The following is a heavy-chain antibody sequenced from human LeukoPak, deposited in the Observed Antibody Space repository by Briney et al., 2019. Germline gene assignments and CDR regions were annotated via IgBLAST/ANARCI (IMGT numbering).Heavy chain of an antibody. CDR3: AKDYCRGGNCPLPFFDS. J-gene: IGHJ4*02. Sequence: GGSLRLSWAVSGFTLTEHALSWVRQAPGEGLEWVSGIIDVGDTYYADSVKGRFTISRDSSKNTLYLQMNSLRAEDTATYYCAKDYCRGGNCPLPFFDSWGQGTLVTVSS. V-gene: IGHV3-23*01. D-gene: IGHD2-15*01. CDR2: IIDVGDT. CDR1: GFTLTEHA.